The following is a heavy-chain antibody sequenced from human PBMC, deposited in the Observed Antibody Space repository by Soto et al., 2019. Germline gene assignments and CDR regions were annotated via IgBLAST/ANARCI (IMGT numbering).Heavy chain of an antibody. CDR2: IYYSGST. Sequence: QVQLQESGPGLVKPSQTLSLTCTVSGGSISSGGYYWSWIRQHPGKGLEWIGYIYYSGSTYYNPSLKRRVTISADTSKNQFSLKLSSVTAADTAVYYGARVVAVYVWGSYSQYYFDYWGQGTLVTVSS. D-gene: IGHD3-16*01. V-gene: IGHV4-31*03. J-gene: IGHJ4*02. CDR1: GGSISSGGYY. CDR3: ARVVAVYVWGSYSQYYFDY.